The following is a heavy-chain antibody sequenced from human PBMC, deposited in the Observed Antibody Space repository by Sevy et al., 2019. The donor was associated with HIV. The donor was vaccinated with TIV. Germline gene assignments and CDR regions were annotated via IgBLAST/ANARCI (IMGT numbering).Heavy chain of an antibody. V-gene: IGHV1-3*01. J-gene: IGHJ4*02. CDR3: AKDAGGGSSYFDY. D-gene: IGHD2-15*01. CDR1: GYSFTYSA. CDR2: INAGNGNT. Sequence: ASVKVSCKASGYSFTYSAMQWVRQAPGQGLEWMGWINAGNGNTKYSQKFKGRVTITRDTSARTAYLELSSLRPEDTAVYYWAKDAGGGSSYFDYWGQGTLVTVSS.